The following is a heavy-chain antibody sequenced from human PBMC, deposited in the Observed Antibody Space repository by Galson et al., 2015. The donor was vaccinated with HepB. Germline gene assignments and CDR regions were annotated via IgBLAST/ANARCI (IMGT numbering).Heavy chain of an antibody. D-gene: IGHD1-26*01. CDR1: GYTFTSYG. Sequence: SVKVSCKASGYTFTSYGISWVRQAPGQGLEWMGWISAYNGNTNYAQKLQGRVTMTTDTSTSTAYMELRSLRSDDTAVYYCARTSGSYTYYYYGMDVWGQGTTVTVSS. CDR2: ISAYNGNT. J-gene: IGHJ6*02. V-gene: IGHV1-18*01. CDR3: ARTSGSYTYYYYGMDV.